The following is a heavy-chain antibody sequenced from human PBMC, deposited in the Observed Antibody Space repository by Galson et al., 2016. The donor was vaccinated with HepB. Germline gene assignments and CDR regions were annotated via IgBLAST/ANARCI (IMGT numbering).Heavy chain of an antibody. CDR3: GGWFGGLNT. J-gene: IGHJ4*02. V-gene: IGHV3-7*03. D-gene: IGHD3-10*01. Sequence: SLRLSCADSEFTFSNGWMSWVRQAPGKGLEWVAHINQDGSDIYYVDPVKGRFTISRDKAKKSLYLQLNSLRVDDTALYYCGGWFGGLNTWCQGTLVTVS. CDR1: EFTFSNGW. CDR2: INQDGSDI.